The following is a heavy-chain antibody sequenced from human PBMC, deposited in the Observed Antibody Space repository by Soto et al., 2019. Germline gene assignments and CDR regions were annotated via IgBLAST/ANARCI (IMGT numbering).Heavy chain of an antibody. CDR2: IWYDGSNK. CDR1: GFTFSSYG. J-gene: IGHJ4*02. D-gene: IGHD3-10*01. V-gene: IGHV3-33*01. CDR3: ARDPSPAGHSGDY. Sequence: QVQLVESGGGVVQPGRSLRLSCAASGFTFSSYGMHWVRQAPGKGLEWVAVIWYDGSNKYYADSVKGRFTISRDNSKNTLYLQMNSLRAEDTAVYYCARDPSPAGHSGDYWGQGTLVTVSS.